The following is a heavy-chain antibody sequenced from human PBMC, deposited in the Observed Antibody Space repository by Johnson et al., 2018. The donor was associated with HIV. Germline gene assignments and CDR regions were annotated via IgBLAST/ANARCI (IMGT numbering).Heavy chain of an antibody. CDR2: ISGSGGST. V-gene: IGHV3-23*04. CDR3: AKSTQANIFRESGPYGAFDV. CDR1: GFTFSSYA. Sequence: VQLVESGGGLVQPGGSLRLSCAASGFTFSSYAMSWVRQAPGKGLEWVSAISGSGGSTYYADSVKGRFTISRDNSKNTLYVQMNSLRGEDTAVYYCAKSTQANIFRESGPYGAFDVWGQGTMVTVSS. D-gene: IGHD3-10*01. J-gene: IGHJ3*01.